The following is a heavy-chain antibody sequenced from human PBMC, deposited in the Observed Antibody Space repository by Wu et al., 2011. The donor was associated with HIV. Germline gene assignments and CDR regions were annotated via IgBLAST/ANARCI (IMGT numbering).Heavy chain of an antibody. Sequence: QVQLVQSGAEVKKPGASVKVTCKASGYTITRHYLHWVRQAPGQGLEWMGVIHPSGVTTISPREFQGRLTMTRDTSTNLAYLELSGLRFDDTAIYYCAKEAGTIGKNFDSWGQGSLVTV. J-gene: IGHJ4*02. CDR2: IHPSGVTT. CDR1: GYTITRHY. CDR3: AKEAGTIGKNFDS. D-gene: IGHD1-1*01. V-gene: IGHV1-46*01.